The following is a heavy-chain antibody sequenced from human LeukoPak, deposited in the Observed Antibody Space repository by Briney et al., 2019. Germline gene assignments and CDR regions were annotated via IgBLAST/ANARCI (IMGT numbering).Heavy chain of an antibody. CDR3: ARTTTTFDD. D-gene: IGHD4-11*01. CDR2: VSDTGST. J-gene: IGHJ4*01. CDR1: GGSINSYY. Sequence: PSETLSLTSTVSGGSINSYYWSWIRQPPGKGLEWIGYVSDTGSTNYNPSLKSRVTISVDTSKNQFYLKLTSVTAADTAVYYCARTTTTFDDWGHGTLVTVSS. V-gene: IGHV4-59*01.